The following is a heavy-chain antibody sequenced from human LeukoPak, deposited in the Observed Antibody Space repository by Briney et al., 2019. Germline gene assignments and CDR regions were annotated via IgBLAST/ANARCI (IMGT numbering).Heavy chain of an antibody. V-gene: IGHV4-59*01. CDR2: IYYSGST. Sequence: SETLSLTCTASGGSISSYYWSWIRQPPGKGLEWIGYIYYSGSTNYNPSLKSRVTISVDTSKNQFSLKLSSVTAADTAVYYCARTIDRLDGYFDYWGQGTLVTVSS. J-gene: IGHJ4*02. CDR1: GGSISSYY. CDR3: ARTIDRLDGYFDY. D-gene: IGHD3-9*01.